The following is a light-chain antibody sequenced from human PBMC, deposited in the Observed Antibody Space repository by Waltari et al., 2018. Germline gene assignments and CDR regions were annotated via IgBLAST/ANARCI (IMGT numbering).Light chain of an antibody. CDR1: QNISSF. CDR3: QQRYNWLALT. Sequence: EFVSTQSPATLSLSPGGKATHPCRASQNISSFLAWYQQKHGQSPRLLIYDAANRATGIPDRFSGSGSGTDFTLTISSLEPEDFAVYFCQQRYNWLALTFGGGTTVEIK. V-gene: IGKV3-11*01. CDR2: DAA. J-gene: IGKJ4*01.